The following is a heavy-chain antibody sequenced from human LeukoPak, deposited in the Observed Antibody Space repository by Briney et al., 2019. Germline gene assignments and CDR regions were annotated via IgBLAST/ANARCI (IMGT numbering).Heavy chain of an antibody. V-gene: IGHV1-8*01. J-gene: IGHJ5*02. CDR2: MNPNSGNT. D-gene: IGHD4-11*01. CDR1: GYTFTSYD. Sequence: GASVKVSCKASGYTFTSYDIHWVRQAPGQGLEWMGWMNPNSGNTGYAQKFQGRVTMTRNTSISTAYMELSSLRSEDTAVYYCARAIRPLYSNYSNWFDPWGQGTLVTVSS. CDR3: ARAIRPLYSNYSNWFDP.